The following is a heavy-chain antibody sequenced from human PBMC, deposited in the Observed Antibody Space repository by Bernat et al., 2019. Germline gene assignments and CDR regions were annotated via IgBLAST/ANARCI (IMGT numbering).Heavy chain of an antibody. Sequence: EVQLVESGGGLVQPGGSLRLSCAASGFRLSKYWMSWVRQAPGKGLEWVANIKEDGSEKYYVDSVKGRFTISRDNAKNSLYLQVNSLRDEDTAVYYCARELVVGVAEYFQDWGQGTLVTVSS. CDR2: IKEDGSEK. CDR3: ARELVVGVAEYFQD. CDR1: GFRLSKYW. D-gene: IGHD2-15*01. V-gene: IGHV3-7*03. J-gene: IGHJ1*01.